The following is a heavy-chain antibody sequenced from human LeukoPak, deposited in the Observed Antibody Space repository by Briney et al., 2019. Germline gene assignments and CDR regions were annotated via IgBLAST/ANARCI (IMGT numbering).Heavy chain of an antibody. CDR2: ISYDGSNK. D-gene: IGHD3-16*01. J-gene: IGHJ4*02. CDR1: GFTVSSYS. Sequence: GGSLRLSCAASGFTVSSYSVNWVRQAPGKGLEWVAVISYDGSNKYYADSVKGRFTISRDNSKNTLYLQMNSLRAEDTAVYYCAKHYDPILVYYFDYWGQGTLVTVSS. V-gene: IGHV3-30*18. CDR3: AKHYDPILVYYFDY.